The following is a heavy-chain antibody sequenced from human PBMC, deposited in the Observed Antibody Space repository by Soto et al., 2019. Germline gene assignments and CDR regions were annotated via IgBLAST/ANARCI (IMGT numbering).Heavy chain of an antibody. V-gene: IGHV3-49*03. CDR1: GFTFGDYA. CDR2: IRSKAYGGTT. D-gene: IGHD2-2*01. Sequence: GGSLRLSCTASGFTFGDYAMSWFRQAPGKGLEWVGFIRSKAYGGTTEYAASVKGRFTISRDDSKSIAYLQMNGLKTEDTAVYYCSLIVVVPAAIVGVDAFDIWGQGTMVTVSS. CDR3: SLIVVVPAAIVGVDAFDI. J-gene: IGHJ3*02.